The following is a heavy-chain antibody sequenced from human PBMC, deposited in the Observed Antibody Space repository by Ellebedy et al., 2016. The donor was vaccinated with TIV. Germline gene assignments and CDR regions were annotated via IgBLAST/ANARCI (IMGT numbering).Heavy chain of an antibody. CDR1: GFTFNDYA. D-gene: IGHD1/OR15-1a*01. J-gene: IGHJ4*02. CDR3: VSDLLWGPVGGRTGFSDH. Sequence: SLKISCAVSGFTFNDYAMHWVRQSPGKALEWVSGISWNSDSIGYADSVKGRFTVSRDNDKSALTLQMNSLRDDDTAVYYCVSDLLWGPVGGRTGFSDHWGQGTLVTVSS. V-gene: IGHV3-9*01. CDR2: ISWNSDSI.